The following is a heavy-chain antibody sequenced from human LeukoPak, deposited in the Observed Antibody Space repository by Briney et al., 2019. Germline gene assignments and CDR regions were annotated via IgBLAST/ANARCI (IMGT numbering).Heavy chain of an antibody. J-gene: IGHJ6*03. CDR3: ARVVYYGSGREYYYYMDV. Sequence: PGGSLRLSCAASGFTFSSYEMNWVRQAPGKGLEWVSYISSSGSTIYYADSVEGRFTISRDNAKNSLYLQMNSLRAEDTAVYYCARVVYYGSGREYYYYMDVWGKGTTVTVSS. V-gene: IGHV3-48*03. D-gene: IGHD3-10*01. CDR1: GFTFSSYE. CDR2: ISSSGSTI.